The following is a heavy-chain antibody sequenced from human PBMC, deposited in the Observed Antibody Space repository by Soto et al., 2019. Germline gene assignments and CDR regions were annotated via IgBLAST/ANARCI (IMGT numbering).Heavy chain of an antibody. J-gene: IGHJ6*03. Sequence: HPGGSLRLSCAGTGFTFSSYAMSWVRQAPGKGLEWVAAISGSGGSPYYADSVKGRFTVSRDNSKNTLYLQMNSLRAEDTAVYYCAKDSLKYGSYYYYYMDVWGKGTTVTVSS. V-gene: IGHV3-23*01. D-gene: IGHD1-26*01. CDR3: AKDSLKYGSYYYYYMDV. CDR1: GFTFSSYA. CDR2: ISGSGGSP.